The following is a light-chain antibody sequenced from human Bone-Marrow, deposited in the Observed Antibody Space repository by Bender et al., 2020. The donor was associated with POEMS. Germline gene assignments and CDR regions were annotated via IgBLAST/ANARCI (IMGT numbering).Light chain of an antibody. V-gene: IGLV1-44*01. CDR2: SSH. J-gene: IGLJ3*02. CDR3: AVWDDSLNGWV. CDR1: SSNIGAHA. Sequence: QSVLTQPPSASGTPGPRVTISCSGGSSNIGAHAVNWYQHLPGTAPKLLIYSSHRRPSEVPDRFSGSRSGTSASLAISGLQSVDGADYYCAVWDDSLNGWVFGGGTRLAVL.